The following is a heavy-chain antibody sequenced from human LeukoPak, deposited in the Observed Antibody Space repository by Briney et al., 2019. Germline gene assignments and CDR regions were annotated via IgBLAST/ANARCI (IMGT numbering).Heavy chain of an antibody. CDR1: GFTFGHYA. CDR3: TRLVTYLDS. Sequence: GESLRLSCRASGFTFGHYAMRWARQPPGQGLEWQGFIRTKGYGKTTKYVASVKARFNVSRDDCNSLGSLQMTSLQSEETAVYYCTRLVTYLDSWGQGTLVTVSS. V-gene: IGHV3-49*04. J-gene: IGHJ4*02. CDR2: IRTKGYGKTT. D-gene: IGHD6-6*01.